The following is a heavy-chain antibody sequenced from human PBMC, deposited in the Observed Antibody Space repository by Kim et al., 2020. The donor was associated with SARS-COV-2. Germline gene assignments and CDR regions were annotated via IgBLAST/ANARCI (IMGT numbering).Heavy chain of an antibody. CDR2: ISGSGGST. J-gene: IGHJ4*02. D-gene: IGHD3-10*01. CDR3: AKDGKGLDYYGSGSYYMSGGTEFDY. V-gene: IGHV3-23*01. CDR1: GFTFSSYA. Sequence: GGSLRLSCAASGFTFSSYAMSWVRQAPGKGLEWVSAISGSGGSTYYADSVKGRFTISRDNSKNTLYLQMNSLRAEDTAVYYCAKDGKGLDYYGSGSYYMSGGTEFDYWGQGTLVTVSS.